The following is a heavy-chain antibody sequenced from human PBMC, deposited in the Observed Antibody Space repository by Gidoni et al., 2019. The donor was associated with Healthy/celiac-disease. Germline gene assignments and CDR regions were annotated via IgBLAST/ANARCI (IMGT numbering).Heavy chain of an antibody. CDR2: IYYSGST. J-gene: IGHJ4*02. Sequence: QLQLQESGPGLVKPSETLSLTCTVSGGSISSSSYYWGWIRQPPGKGLEWIGSIYYSGSTYYNPSLKSRVTISVDTSKNQFSLKLSSVTAADTAVYYCAGRDYYDSSGYYVVDYWGQGTLVTVSS. V-gene: IGHV4-39*01. D-gene: IGHD3-22*01. CDR3: AGRDYYDSSGYYVVDY. CDR1: GGSISSSSYY.